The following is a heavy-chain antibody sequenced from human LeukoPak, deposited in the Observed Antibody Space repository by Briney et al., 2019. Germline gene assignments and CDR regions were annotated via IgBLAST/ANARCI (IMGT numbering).Heavy chain of an antibody. CDR3: DNRGY. D-gene: IGHD2/OR15-2a*01. V-gene: IGHV3-49*03. CDR1: GFTFRDQF. CDR2: IRPKSDGGTA. J-gene: IGHJ4*02. Sequence: GRSLRLSCTTSGFTFRDQFISWFRQAPGKGLEWVAFIRPKSDGGTAEYAASVKGRFTLSRDDSKSIAYLDMNSLETEDTAVYYCDNRGYWGQGTLVTVSS.